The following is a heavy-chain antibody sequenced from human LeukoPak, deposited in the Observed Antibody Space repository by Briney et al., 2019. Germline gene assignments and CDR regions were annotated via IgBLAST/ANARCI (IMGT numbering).Heavy chain of an antibody. CDR2: ISWNGGSV. CDR3: AKDRSSSRYALSY. D-gene: IGHD6-13*01. J-gene: IGHJ4*02. CDR1: GFTFGDYA. V-gene: IGHV3-9*01. Sequence: GGSLRLSCAASGFTFGDYAMHWVRQAPGKGLEWVSGISWNGGSVGYADSVKGRFTISRDSAKNSLYLQMNSLRAEDTALYYCAKDRSSSRYALSYWGQGTLVTVSS.